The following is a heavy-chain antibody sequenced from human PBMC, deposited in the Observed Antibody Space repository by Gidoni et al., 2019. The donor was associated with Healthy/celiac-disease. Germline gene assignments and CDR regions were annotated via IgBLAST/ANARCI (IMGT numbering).Heavy chain of an antibody. Sequence: EVQLVESGGGLIQPGGSLRLSCAASGFTVSSNYMSWVRQAPGKGLEWVSVIYSGGSTYYADSVKGRFTISRDNSKNTLYLQMNSLRAEDTAVYYCARGDFITTGAFDYWGQGTLVTVSS. J-gene: IGHJ4*02. CDR3: ARGDFITTGAFDY. CDR1: GFTVSSNY. V-gene: IGHV3-53*01. CDR2: IYSGGST. D-gene: IGHD3-22*01.